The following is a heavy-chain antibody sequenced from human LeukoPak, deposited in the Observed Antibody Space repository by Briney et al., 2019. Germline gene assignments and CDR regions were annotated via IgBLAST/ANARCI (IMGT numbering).Heavy chain of an antibody. D-gene: IGHD2-2*01. CDR2: IIPIFGTA. CDR1: GGTFSSYA. Sequence: ASVKVSCKASGGTFSSYAISWVRQAPGRGLEWMGGIIPIFGTANYAQKFQGRVTITTDESTSTAYMELSSLRSEDTAVYYCARESEQYCSSTSCYWFDPWGQGTLVTVSS. CDR3: ARESEQYCSSTSCYWFDP. J-gene: IGHJ5*02. V-gene: IGHV1-69*05.